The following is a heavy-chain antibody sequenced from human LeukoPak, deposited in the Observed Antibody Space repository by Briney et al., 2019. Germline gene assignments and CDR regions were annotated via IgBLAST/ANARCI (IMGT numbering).Heavy chain of an antibody. CDR2: INHSGST. CDR3: ARGGNYYYGSGSYYSWFDP. CDR1: GDFFSGYY. V-gene: IGHV4-34*01. J-gene: IGHJ5*02. D-gene: IGHD3-10*01. Sequence: SETLSLTCTVYGDFFSGYYWSWIRHPPGKGLEWIGEINHSGSTNYNPSLKSRVTISVDTSKNQFSLKLSSVTAADTAVYYCARGGNYYYGSGSYYSWFDPWGQGTLVTVSS.